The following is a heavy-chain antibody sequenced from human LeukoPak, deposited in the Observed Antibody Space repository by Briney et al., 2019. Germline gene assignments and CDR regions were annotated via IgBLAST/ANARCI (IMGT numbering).Heavy chain of an antibody. CDR3: ARVTTMVRGVPTLDY. D-gene: IGHD3-10*01. V-gene: IGHV3-11*04. CDR2: ISSSGSTI. Sequence: GGSLRLSCAASGFTFSDYYMSWIRQAPGKGLEWVSYISSSGSTIYYADSVKGRFTISRDNAKNSLYLQMNSLRAEDTVVYYCARVTTMVRGVPTLDYWGQGTLVTVSS. CDR1: GFTFSDYY. J-gene: IGHJ4*02.